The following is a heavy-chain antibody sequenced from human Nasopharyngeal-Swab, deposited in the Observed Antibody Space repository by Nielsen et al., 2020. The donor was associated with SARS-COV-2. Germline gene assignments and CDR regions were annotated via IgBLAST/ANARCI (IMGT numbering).Heavy chain of an antibody. V-gene: IGHV4-59*08. Sequence: SETLSLTCTVSGGSISSYYWSWIRQPPGKGLEWIGYIYYSGSTNYNPSLKSRVTISVDTSKNQFSLKLSSVTAADTAVYYCARHSGSYLGDFDYWGQGTLVTVSS. D-gene: IGHD1-26*01. CDR1: GGSISSYY. J-gene: IGHJ4*02. CDR2: IYYSGST. CDR3: ARHSGSYLGDFDY.